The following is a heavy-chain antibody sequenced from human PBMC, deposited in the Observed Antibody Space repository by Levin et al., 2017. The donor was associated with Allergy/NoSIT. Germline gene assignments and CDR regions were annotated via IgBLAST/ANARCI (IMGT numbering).Heavy chain of an antibody. Sequence: GGSLRLSCAASGFTFSDYSMNWVRQAPGKGLEWVSSISPNSNYIYYADSLKGRFTISRNNAKSSVFLQMNSLRAEDTALYYCARSGSPDYWGQGTLVTVSS. J-gene: IGHJ4*02. D-gene: IGHD3-22*01. CDR2: ISPNSNYI. CDR1: GFTFSDYS. CDR3: ARSGSPDY. V-gene: IGHV3-21*01.